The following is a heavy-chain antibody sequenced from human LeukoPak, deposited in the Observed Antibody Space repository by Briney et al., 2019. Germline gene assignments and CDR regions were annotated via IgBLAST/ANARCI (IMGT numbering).Heavy chain of an antibody. CDR1: GFTFSTFA. Sequence: GGSLRLSCEASGFTFSTFAMIWVRQPPRKGLEWVSSIFPSGGEIHYADSVRGRFTISRDNSKSTLSLQMNSLRAEDTAIYYCARAGTNLGDYDYWGQGTLVTVSS. D-gene: IGHD4-17*01. CDR3: ARAGTNLGDYDY. CDR2: IFPSGGEI. V-gene: IGHV3-23*01. J-gene: IGHJ4*02.